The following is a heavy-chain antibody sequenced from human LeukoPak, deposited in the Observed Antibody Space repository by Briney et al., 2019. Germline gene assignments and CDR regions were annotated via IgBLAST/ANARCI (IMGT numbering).Heavy chain of an antibody. CDR1: GFTFSSYG. J-gene: IGHJ4*02. CDR3: AKDLIVSSSSSDFDY. CDR2: ISYDGSNK. Sequence: AGGSLRLSCAASGFTFSSYGVHWVRQAPGKGLEWVAVISYDGSNKYYADTVKGRFTISRDSSKNTLYLQMNSLRAEDTAVYYCAKDLIVSSSSSDFDYWGQGTLVTVSS. D-gene: IGHD6-6*01. V-gene: IGHV3-30*18.